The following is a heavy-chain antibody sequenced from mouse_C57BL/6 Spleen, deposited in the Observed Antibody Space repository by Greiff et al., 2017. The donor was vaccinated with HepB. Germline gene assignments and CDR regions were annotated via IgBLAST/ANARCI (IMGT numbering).Heavy chain of an antibody. CDR3: ARKPYYGGYFDV. Sequence: VKLMESGPELVKPGASVKISCKASGYAFSSSWMNWVKQRPGKGLEWIGRIYPGDGDTNYNGKFKGKATLTADKSSSTAYMQLSSLTSEDSAVYFCARKPYYGGYFDVWGTGTTVTVSS. D-gene: IGHD1-1*01. CDR1: GYAFSSSW. V-gene: IGHV1-82*01. J-gene: IGHJ1*03. CDR2: IYPGDGDT.